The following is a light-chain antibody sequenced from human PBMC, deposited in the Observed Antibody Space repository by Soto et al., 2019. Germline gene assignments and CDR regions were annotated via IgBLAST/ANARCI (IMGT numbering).Light chain of an antibody. CDR2: AS. J-gene: IGKJ5*01. CDR3: QQYNTYST. CDR1: QDIRDY. V-gene: IGKV1-17*03. Sequence: DIQMTQFPSAMSASVGDRVTITCRASQDIRDYLAWFQHKPGNVPKRLIYASTLQSGVPSRFSGSGSGTEFTLTITGLQPEDFATYYCQQYNTYSTFGQGTRLEIK.